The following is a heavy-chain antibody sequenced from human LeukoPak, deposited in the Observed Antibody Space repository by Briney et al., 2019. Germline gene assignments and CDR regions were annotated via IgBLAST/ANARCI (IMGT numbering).Heavy chain of an antibody. J-gene: IGHJ5*02. CDR3: ARDVTGGWFDP. CDR2: ISSNSYHI. CDR1: GFTFSTHS. Sequence: PGGSLRLSCAASGFTFSTHSMHWVRQAPGKGLEWVSSISSNSYHIYNADSVKGRFTTSRDNAKNSLYLQMDSLRAGDTAVYYCARDVTGGWFDPWGQGTLVTVSS. D-gene: IGHD4-11*01. V-gene: IGHV3-21*01.